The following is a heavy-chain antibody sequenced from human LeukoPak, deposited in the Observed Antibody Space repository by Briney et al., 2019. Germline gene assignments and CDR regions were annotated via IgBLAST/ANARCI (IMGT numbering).Heavy chain of an antibody. J-gene: IGHJ6*03. CDR3: SGCSSTSCSSLYMDV. CDR1: GFTFSNAW. V-gene: IGHV3-15*01. Sequence: GGSLRLSCAASGFTFSNAWMSWVRQAPGKGLEWVGRIKSETDGGTTDYAAPVKGRFTISRDDSKSTLYLQMNSLKTEDTAVYYCSGCSSTSCSSLYMDVSGKGTTVTVSS. CDR2: IKSETDGGTT. D-gene: IGHD2-2*01.